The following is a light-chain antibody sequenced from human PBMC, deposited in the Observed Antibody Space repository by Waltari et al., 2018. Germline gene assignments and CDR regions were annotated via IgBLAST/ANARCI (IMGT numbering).Light chain of an antibody. V-gene: IGLV1-44*01. Sequence: QSVLTQPPSASGTPGQRVTMSCSGSNSHVGRNNVNWYRQVPGTAPKLGSYHNDQRPSGVPGRFSGSKAAASASRAISGLQSEDEADYFGEAWDDTLNGPVFGGGTKLTVL. CDR3: EAWDDTLNGPV. CDR1: NSHVGRNN. J-gene: IGLJ3*02. CDR2: HND.